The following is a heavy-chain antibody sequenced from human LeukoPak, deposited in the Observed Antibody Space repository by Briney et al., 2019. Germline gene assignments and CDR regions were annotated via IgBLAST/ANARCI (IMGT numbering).Heavy chain of an antibody. CDR1: GFTFSSYA. J-gene: IGHJ3*02. CDR2: ISGSGGST. CDR3: ARGRQNSGSYSDAFDI. Sequence: GGSLRLSCAASGFTFSSYAMSWVRQAPGKGLEWVSAISGSGGSTYYADSVKGRFTISRDNAKNSLFLQMNSLRAEDTAVYYCARGRQNSGSYSDAFDIWGQGTMVTVSS. D-gene: IGHD1-26*01. V-gene: IGHV3-23*01.